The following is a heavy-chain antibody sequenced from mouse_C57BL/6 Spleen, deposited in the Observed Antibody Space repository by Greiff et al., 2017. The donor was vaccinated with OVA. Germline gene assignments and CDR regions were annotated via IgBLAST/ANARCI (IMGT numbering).Heavy chain of an antibody. CDR2: IYPGDGDT. D-gene: IGHD1-1*01. V-gene: IGHV1-82*01. Sequence: QVQLQQSGPELVKPGASVTISCKASGYAFSSSWMNWVKQRPGKGLEWIGRIYPGDGDTNYNGKFKGKATLTADKSSSTAYMQLSSLTSEDSAVYFCARGYYGSSYDYFDYWGQGTTLTVSS. CDR1: GYAFSSSW. J-gene: IGHJ2*01. CDR3: ARGYYGSSYDYFDY.